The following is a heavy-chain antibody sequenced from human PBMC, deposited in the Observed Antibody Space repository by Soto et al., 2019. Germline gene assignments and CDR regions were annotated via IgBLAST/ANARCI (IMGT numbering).Heavy chain of an antibody. CDR3: TTDAAIV. D-gene: IGHD1-26*01. V-gene: IGHV3-15*01. CDR1: GFTFSNAW. CDR2: IKSISDGGTT. Sequence: KSGGSLRLSCAASGFTFSNAWMSWVRQAPGKGLEWVGRIKSISDGGTTDYAAPVKGRFTISRDDSKNTLYLQMNSLKTEDTAVYFCTTDAAIVWGQGTLVTVSS. J-gene: IGHJ4*02.